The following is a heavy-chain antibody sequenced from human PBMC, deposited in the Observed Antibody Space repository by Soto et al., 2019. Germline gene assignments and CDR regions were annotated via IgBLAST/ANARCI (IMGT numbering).Heavy chain of an antibody. J-gene: IGHJ6*03. CDR2: ICSGGST. V-gene: IGHV3-53*04. Sequence: EVQLVESGGTLVQPGGSLRLSCAASGFTVTSNYMSWVRQAPGKGLEWVSIICSGGSTYYADSVKGRFTISRHNSRNALYLLMNSLRTEDTAVYYCARILYSNTFYYYYMDVWGKGTTVTVSS. CDR1: GFTVTSNY. D-gene: IGHD6-13*01. CDR3: ARILYSNTFYYYYMDV.